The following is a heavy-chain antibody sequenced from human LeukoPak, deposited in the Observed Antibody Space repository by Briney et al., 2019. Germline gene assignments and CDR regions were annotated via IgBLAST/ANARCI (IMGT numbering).Heavy chain of an antibody. CDR3: AREAPDSSGSLHFDY. CDR1: GFTVSSNY. V-gene: IGHV3-66*01. Sequence: PGGSLRLSCAASGFTVSSNYMSWVRQAPGKGLEWVSVIYSGGSTYYADSVKGRFTISRDNSKNTLYLQMNSLRAEDTAVYYCAREAPDSSGSLHFDYWGQGTLVTVSS. CDR2: IYSGGST. J-gene: IGHJ4*02. D-gene: IGHD3-22*01.